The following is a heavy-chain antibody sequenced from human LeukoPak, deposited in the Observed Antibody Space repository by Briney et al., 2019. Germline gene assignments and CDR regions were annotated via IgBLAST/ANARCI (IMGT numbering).Heavy chain of an antibody. CDR3: ARDRKTRAFDI. V-gene: IGHV3-7*01. Sequence: PGGSLRLSCAASGFTFSSYAMSWVRQAPGKGLEWVANIKQDGSEKYYVDSVKGRFTISRDNAKNSLYLQMNSLRAEDTAVYYCARDRKTRAFDIWGQGTMVTVSS. CDR2: IKQDGSEK. CDR1: GFTFSSYA. J-gene: IGHJ3*02.